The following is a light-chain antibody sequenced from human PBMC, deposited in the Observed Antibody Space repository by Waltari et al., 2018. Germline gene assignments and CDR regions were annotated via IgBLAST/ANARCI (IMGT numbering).Light chain of an antibody. Sequence: EIVLTQSPATLSLSPGERATLSCRASQSVSSYLAWYQPTPGQAPRLLIYDASNRATGIPARFSGSGSGTDFTLTISSLEREDFAVYYCQHRSNWPRTFGQGTKVEIK. V-gene: IGKV3-11*01. CDR1: QSVSSY. J-gene: IGKJ1*01. CDR2: DAS. CDR3: QHRSNWPRT.